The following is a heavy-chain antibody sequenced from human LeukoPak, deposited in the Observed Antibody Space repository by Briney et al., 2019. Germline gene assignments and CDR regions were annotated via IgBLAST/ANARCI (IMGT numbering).Heavy chain of an antibody. CDR3: ASGGSYDF. CDR1: GFTFSDSY. J-gene: IGHJ4*02. D-gene: IGHD3-10*01. Sequence: PGGSLRLSCAASGFTFSDSYMSWIRQAPGKGLEWVSYISSSSTYTEYAGSVKGRFTISRDNAKNSLYLQMNSLRDEDTAVYYCASGGSYDFWGQGTLVTVSS. V-gene: IGHV3-11*06. CDR2: ISSSSTYT.